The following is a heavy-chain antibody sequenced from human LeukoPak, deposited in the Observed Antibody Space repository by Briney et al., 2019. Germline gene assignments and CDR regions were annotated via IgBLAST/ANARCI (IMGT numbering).Heavy chain of an antibody. CDR1: GESFSSYY. Sequence: SETLSLTCAVYGESFSSYYWNWIRPPPGKGLEWIGYISHSGSTDYKSSLKSRVTISRDTSKNQFSLKLSSVTAADTAVYYCARSSSGNYYNDWGQGTLVTVSS. CDR2: ISHSGST. J-gene: IGHJ4*02. CDR3: ARSSSGNYYND. D-gene: IGHD1-26*01. V-gene: IGHV4-59*08.